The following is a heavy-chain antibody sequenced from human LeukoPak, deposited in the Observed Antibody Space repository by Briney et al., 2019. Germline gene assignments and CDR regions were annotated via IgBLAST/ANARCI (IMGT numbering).Heavy chain of an antibody. Sequence: SVKVSCKASGDTFSNYAISWLRQAPGQGLEWLGGIIPVFGTTTYAQKFQAKVTMTADKSTNTAYLEISSLTSDDTAVYYCARCSPGDSSNFYAVLQYWGQGTQVTVST. V-gene: IGHV1-69*06. D-gene: IGHD3-22*01. CDR2: IIPVFGTT. J-gene: IGHJ4*02. CDR1: GDTFSNYA. CDR3: ARCSPGDSSNFYAVLQY.